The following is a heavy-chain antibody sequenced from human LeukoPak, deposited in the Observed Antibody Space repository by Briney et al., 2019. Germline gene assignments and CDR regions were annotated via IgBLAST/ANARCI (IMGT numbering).Heavy chain of an antibody. CDR2: RNPNSGNT. CDR3: ARGGGTQTRH. J-gene: IGHJ1*01. CDR1: GYTFTSYD. V-gene: IGHV1-8*01. Sequence: ASVKVSCKASGYTFTSYDINWVRQATGQGLEWMGGRNPNSGNTGYAQKFQGRVTRTRNTSISTAYMELRSLRSEDPAVYYCARGGGTQTRHWGQGTLVTVSS.